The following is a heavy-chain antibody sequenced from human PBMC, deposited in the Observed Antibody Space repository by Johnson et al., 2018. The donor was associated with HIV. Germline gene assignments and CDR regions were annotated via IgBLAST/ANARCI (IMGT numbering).Heavy chain of an antibody. CDR2: IYSGGST. V-gene: IGHV3-NL1*01. Sequence: QVQLVESGGGVVQPGRSLRLSCAASGFTFSSYGMHWVRQAPGKGLEWVSVIYSGGSTYYADSVKGRFTISRDNSKNTLYLQMNSLRAEDTAVYYCASTDDALDIWGQGTMVTVSS. D-gene: IGHD4-17*01. CDR3: ASTDDALDI. J-gene: IGHJ3*02. CDR1: GFTFSSYG.